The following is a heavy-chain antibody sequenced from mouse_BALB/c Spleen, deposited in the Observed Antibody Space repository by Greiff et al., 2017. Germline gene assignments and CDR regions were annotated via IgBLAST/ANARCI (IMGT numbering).Heavy chain of an antibody. Sequence: VQLQQSGAELVRPGTSVKISCKASGYAFTNYWICWVKQRPGHGLEWIGDIYPGGGYTNYNEKFKGKATLTADTSSSTAYMQLSSLTSEDSAIYYCARGGNPFAYWGQGTLVTVSA. CDR1: GYAFTNYW. CDR3: ARGGNPFAY. J-gene: IGHJ3*01. V-gene: IGHV1-63*02. CDR2: IYPGGGYT.